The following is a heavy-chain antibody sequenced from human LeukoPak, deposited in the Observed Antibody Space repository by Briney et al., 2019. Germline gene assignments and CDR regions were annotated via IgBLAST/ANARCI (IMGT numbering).Heavy chain of an antibody. J-gene: IGHJ4*02. CDR3: ARLIDTMIDVGYFDY. V-gene: IGHV1-18*01. CDR1: GYTFTSYG. D-gene: IGHD3-22*01. CDR2: ISAYNGNT. Sequence: ASVKVSCKASGYTFTSYGISWVRQAPGQGLEWMGWISAYNGNTNYAQKLQGRVTMTTDTSTSTAYMELRSLRSDDTAVYYCARLIDTMIDVGYFDYWGQGTLVTVSS.